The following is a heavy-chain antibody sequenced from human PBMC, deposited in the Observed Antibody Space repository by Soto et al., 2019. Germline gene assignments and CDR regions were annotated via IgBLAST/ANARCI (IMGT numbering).Heavy chain of an antibody. CDR1: GGSISSSNW. Sequence: SETLSLTCAVSGGSISSSNWWSWVRQPPGKGLEWIGEIYHSGSTNYNPSLKSRVTISVDKSKNQFSLKLSSVTAADTAVYYCARDAYCGGDCYWDYYGMDVWGQGTTVT. CDR3: ARDAYCGGDCYWDYYGMDV. CDR2: IYHSGST. V-gene: IGHV4-4*02. D-gene: IGHD2-21*02. J-gene: IGHJ6*01.